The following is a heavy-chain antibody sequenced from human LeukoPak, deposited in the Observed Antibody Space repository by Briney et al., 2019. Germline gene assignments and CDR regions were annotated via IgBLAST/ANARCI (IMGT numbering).Heavy chain of an antibody. CDR2: IYSSGST. V-gene: IGHV3-53*01. CDR3: AKVQRVVAATDY. J-gene: IGHJ4*02. D-gene: IGHD2-15*01. CDR1: GFTVSSKF. Sequence: GGSLRLSCAASGFTVSSKFMSWVRQAPGKGLEWVSVIYSSGSTHYADSVKGRFTISRDNSKNTLYLQMNSLRAEDTAVYYCAKVQRVVAATDYWGQGTLVTVSS.